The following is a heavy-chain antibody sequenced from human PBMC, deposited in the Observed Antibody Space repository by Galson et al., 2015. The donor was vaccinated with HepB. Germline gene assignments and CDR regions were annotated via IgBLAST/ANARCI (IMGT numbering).Heavy chain of an antibody. CDR3: ASNSYGGNGAYYYYYYMDV. Sequence: TLSLTCTVSGGSISSGGYYWTWIRQHPGQGLEWIGYIYYTGSTYYNPSLKSRVTISIDTSKSQFSLNLSSVTAADTAVYYCASNSYGGNGAYYYYYYMDVWGKGTPVAVSS. J-gene: IGHJ6*03. CDR2: IYYTGST. V-gene: IGHV4-31*03. D-gene: IGHD4-23*01. CDR1: GGSISSGGYY.